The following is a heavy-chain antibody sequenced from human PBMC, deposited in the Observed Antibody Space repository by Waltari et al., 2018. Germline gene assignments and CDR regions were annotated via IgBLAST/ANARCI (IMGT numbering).Heavy chain of an antibody. Sequence: QVQLQESGPGLVKPSQTLSLTCTVSGGSISSGSYYWIWIRQPAGKGLEWIGRIYTSGSTNYNPSLKSRVTISVDTSKNQFSLKLSSVTAADTAVYYCARGTRQPYGSGLYYMDVWGKGTTVTVSS. CDR1: GGSISSGSYY. D-gene: IGHD3-10*01. V-gene: IGHV4-61*02. CDR3: ARGTRQPYGSGLYYMDV. J-gene: IGHJ6*03. CDR2: IYTSGST.